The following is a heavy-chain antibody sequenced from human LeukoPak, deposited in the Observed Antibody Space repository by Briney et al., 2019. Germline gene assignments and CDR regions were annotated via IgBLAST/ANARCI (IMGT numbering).Heavy chain of an antibody. Sequence: GASVKVSCKASGYTFSDHYMQWVRQASGQGFEWLGWINPNSGGTSYAQKFQGRVTMTRDTSIRTAYMELSRLRSDDTAVYYCARGALDPATVTNYFEYWGQGTLVTVSS. CDR3: ARGALDPATVTNYFEY. CDR1: GYTFSDHY. J-gene: IGHJ4*02. D-gene: IGHD4-17*01. V-gene: IGHV1-2*02. CDR2: INPNSGGT.